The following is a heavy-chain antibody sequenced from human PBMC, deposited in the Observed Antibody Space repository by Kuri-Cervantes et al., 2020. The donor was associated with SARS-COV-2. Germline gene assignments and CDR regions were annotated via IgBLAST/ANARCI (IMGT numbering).Heavy chain of an antibody. J-gene: IGHJ4*02. V-gene: IGHV1-2*02. CDR2: INPSGGI. Sequence: ASVKVSCKASGYIFSDYYFHWVRQAPGQGPEWMGWINPSGGINPAQKFRDRVTMTRDTSTTTIHMELSRLTPDDTAVFYFARDRRTGGYSSGFDLWGQGKLVTVSS. CDR3: ARDRRTGGYSSGFDL. D-gene: IGHD5-18*01. CDR1: GYIFSDYY.